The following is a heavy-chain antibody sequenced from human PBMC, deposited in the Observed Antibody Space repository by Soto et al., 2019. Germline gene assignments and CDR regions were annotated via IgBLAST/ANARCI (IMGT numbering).Heavy chain of an antibody. Sequence: ASVKVSCKVSGYTLTELSMHWVRQAPGKGLEWMGGFDPEDGETIYAQKFQGRVTMTEDTSTDTAYMELSSLRSEDTAVYYCASGEYSSSKNDAFDIWGQGTTVTVSS. D-gene: IGHD6-13*01. J-gene: IGHJ3*02. CDR2: FDPEDGET. V-gene: IGHV1-24*01. CDR1: GYTLTELS. CDR3: ASGEYSSSKNDAFDI.